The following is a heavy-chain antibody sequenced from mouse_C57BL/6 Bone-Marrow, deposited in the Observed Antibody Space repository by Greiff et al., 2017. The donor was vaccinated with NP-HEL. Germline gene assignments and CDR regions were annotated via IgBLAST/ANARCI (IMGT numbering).Heavy chain of an antibody. Sequence: QVQLQQPGADLVKPGASVKLSCKASGYTFTSYWMHWVKQRPGRGLEWIGRIDPNSGGTKYNEKFKTKATLTVDKPSSTAYMQLSSLTSEDSAVYYFARYDYGSRGWYFDVWGTGTTVTVSS. CDR3: ARYDYGSRGWYFDV. V-gene: IGHV1-72*01. J-gene: IGHJ1*03. D-gene: IGHD1-1*01. CDR2: IDPNSGGT. CDR1: GYTFTSYW.